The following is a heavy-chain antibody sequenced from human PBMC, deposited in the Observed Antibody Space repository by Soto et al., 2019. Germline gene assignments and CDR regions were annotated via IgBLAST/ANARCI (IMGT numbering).Heavy chain of an antibody. Sequence: SETLSLICTFSGGSISSSSYYWGWIRQPPRKGLEWIGSIYYSGSTYYNPSLKSRVTISVDTSKNQFSLKLSSVTAADTAVYYCAGLDGSGSYYYYYYYGMDVWGQGTTVTVSS. CDR2: IYYSGST. CDR3: AGLDGSGSYYYYYYYGMDV. V-gene: IGHV4-39*01. CDR1: GGSISSSSYY. J-gene: IGHJ6*02. D-gene: IGHD3-10*01.